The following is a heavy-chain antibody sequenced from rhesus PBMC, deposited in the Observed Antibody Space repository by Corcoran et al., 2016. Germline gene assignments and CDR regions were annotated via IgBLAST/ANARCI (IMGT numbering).Heavy chain of an antibody. CDR3: ARAGGFWTGFYGLDS. J-gene: IGHJ6*01. V-gene: IGHV4-93*01. CDR2: IYGSGGST. D-gene: IGHD3-3*01. CDR1: GGSISSSNW. Sequence: QVQLQESGPAVVKPSETLSLTCAVSGGSISSSNWWSWIRQSPGKGLEWIGGIYGSGGSTEYNPSLKSRVTISKDTSKNQFSLKLSSGTAADTAVYYCARAGGFWTGFYGLDSWGQGVVVTVSS.